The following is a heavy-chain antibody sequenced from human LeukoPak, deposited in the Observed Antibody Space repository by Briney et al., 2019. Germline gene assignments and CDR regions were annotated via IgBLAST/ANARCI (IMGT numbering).Heavy chain of an antibody. CDR3: ARDLDGRGGGQQLAYYYYYYGMDV. V-gene: IGHV3-21*01. CDR1: GFTFSSYA. Sequence: GGSLRLSCAASGFTFSSYAMSWVRQAPGKGLEWVSSISSSSSYIYYADSVKGRFTISRDNAKNSLYLQMNSLRAEDTAVYYCARDLDGRGGGQQLAYYYYYYGMDVWGQGTTVTVSS. J-gene: IGHJ6*02. D-gene: IGHD6-13*01. CDR2: ISSSSSYI.